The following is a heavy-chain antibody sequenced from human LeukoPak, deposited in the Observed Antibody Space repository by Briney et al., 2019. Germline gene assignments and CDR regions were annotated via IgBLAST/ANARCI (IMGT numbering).Heavy chain of an antibody. D-gene: IGHD1-1*01. CDR1: GFTFSSYG. Sequence: GGSLRLSCAASGFTFSSYGMHCVRQAPGKGLEWVAFIAEDGSNEKYTDSVKGRFTISRDNSNNTLYLRMNSLRAEDMGVYYCAKDRETTSSGTFDYWGQGTLVTVSS. CDR3: AKDRETTSSGTFDY. V-gene: IGHV3-30*18. J-gene: IGHJ4*02. CDR2: IAEDGSNE.